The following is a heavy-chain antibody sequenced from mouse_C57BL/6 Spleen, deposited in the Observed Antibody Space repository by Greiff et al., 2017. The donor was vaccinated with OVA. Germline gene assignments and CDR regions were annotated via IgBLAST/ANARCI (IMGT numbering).Heavy chain of an antibody. CDR3: ARDRITTVLDY. D-gene: IGHD1-1*01. CDR2: ISDGGSYT. J-gene: IGHJ2*01. V-gene: IGHV5-4*01. Sequence: EVKVEESGGGLVKPGGSLKLSCAASGFTFSSYAMSWVRQTPEKRLEWVATISDGGSYTYYPDNVKGRFTISRDNAKNNLYLQMSHLKSEDTAMYDCARDRITTVLDYWGQGTTLTVSS. CDR1: GFTFSSYA.